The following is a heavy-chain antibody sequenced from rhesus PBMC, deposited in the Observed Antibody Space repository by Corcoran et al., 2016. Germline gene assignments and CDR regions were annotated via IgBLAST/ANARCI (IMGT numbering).Heavy chain of an antibody. Sequence: QVQLQESGPGLVKPSETLSLTCAVSGGSVSSTNWWSWIRQPPGKGLEWIGCVSGSSGSTYYNPSLKSRVTISTDTSKNQFSLKLSSVTAADTAVYYCAKTGTGYWGQGVLVTVSS. J-gene: IGHJ4*01. D-gene: IGHD1-1*01. CDR1: GGSVSSTNW. V-gene: IGHV4-65*01. CDR2: VSGSSGST. CDR3: AKTGTGY.